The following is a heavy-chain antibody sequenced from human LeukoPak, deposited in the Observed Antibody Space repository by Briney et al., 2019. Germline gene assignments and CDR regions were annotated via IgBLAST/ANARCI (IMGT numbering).Heavy chain of an antibody. CDR3: ARYYYDSSGYYLPYYYYYGMDV. Sequence: SETLPLTCTVSGGSISSYYWSWIRQPPGKGLEWIGYIYYSGSTNYNPSLKSRVTISVDTSKNQFSLKLSSVTAADTAVYYCARYYYDSSGYYLPYYYYYGMDVWGQGTTVTVSS. J-gene: IGHJ6*02. CDR1: GGSISSYY. D-gene: IGHD3-22*01. V-gene: IGHV4-59*01. CDR2: IYYSGST.